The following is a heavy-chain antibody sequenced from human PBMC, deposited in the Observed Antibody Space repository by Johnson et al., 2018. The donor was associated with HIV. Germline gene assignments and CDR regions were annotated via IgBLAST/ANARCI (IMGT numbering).Heavy chain of an antibody. V-gene: IGHV3-30-3*01. CDR3: ARGKSYDIYPAFDI. J-gene: IGHJ3*02. CDR2: ISYDGINK. Sequence: QVQLVESGGGVVQPGGSLRLSCAASGFTFSSYPMHWVRQAPGKGLEWVAVISYDGINKYYADSVKGRFTISRDNSKNTLYLQMNSLRAEDTAVYYCARGKSYDIYPAFDIWGQGTMVTVSS. D-gene: IGHD3-9*01. CDR1: GFTFSSYP.